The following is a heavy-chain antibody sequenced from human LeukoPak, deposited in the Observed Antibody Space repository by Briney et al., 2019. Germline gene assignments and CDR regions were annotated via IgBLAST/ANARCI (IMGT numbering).Heavy chain of an antibody. CDR2: INWNGGST. V-gene: IGHV3-20*03. CDR1: GLTFDHYG. D-gene: IGHD5-18*01. J-gene: IGHJ4*02. CDR3: AGARGYSYGYAVDY. Sequence: AGGSLRLSYAASGLTFDHYGMSWVRQAPGKGLEWVSGINWNGGSTGYADSVKGRFTISRDNAKNSLYLQMNNLRAEDTALYCCAGARGYSYGYAVDYWGQGTLVTVAS.